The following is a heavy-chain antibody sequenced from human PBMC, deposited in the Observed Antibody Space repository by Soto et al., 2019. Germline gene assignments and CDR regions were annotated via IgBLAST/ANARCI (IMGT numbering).Heavy chain of an antibody. V-gene: IGHV3-30*18. D-gene: IGHD6-19*01. CDR2: VSHDGRNT. CDR3: AKGGRQWLVTSDFNY. J-gene: IGHJ4*02. CDR1: GFTFSDYA. Sequence: VQLVESGGGVVQPGRSLRLSCAASGFTFSDYAMHWVRQAPGKGLEWVAVVSHDGRNTHYADSVKGRFTISRDSSKNTVSLEMTSPRAEDTAVYYWAKGGRQWLVTSDFNYWCQGALVTVSS.